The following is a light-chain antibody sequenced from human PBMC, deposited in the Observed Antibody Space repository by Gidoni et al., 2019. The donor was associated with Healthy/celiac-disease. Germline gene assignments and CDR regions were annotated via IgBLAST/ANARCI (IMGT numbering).Light chain of an antibody. Sequence: QSAPGPQPASASGSPGQSITIFCTGTSSDVGGYNYVSWYQQHPGKAPNLMIYDVSNRPSGFSKRFSGSKSGNTASLTISGLQAEDEADYYCSSYTGSSTPVVFGGGTKLTVL. V-gene: IGLV2-14*01. CDR2: DVS. J-gene: IGLJ2*01. CDR3: SSYTGSSTPVV. CDR1: SSDVGGYNY.